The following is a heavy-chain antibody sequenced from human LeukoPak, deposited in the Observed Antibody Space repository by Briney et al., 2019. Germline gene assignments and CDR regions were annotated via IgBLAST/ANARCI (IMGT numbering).Heavy chain of an antibody. CDR1: GYTFTAYC. CDR3: ARVKNYYDSSGYLYYFDY. J-gene: IGHJ4*02. D-gene: IGHD3-22*01. Sequence: ASVKVSCXASGYTFTAYCIHWVRQAPGQGLGWMGWINPNSGGTNYAQNFQGRVTMTRDTSISTAYMELSRLRSDDTAVYYCARVKNYYDSSGYLYYFDYWGQGTLVTVSS. V-gene: IGHV1-2*02. CDR2: INPNSGGT.